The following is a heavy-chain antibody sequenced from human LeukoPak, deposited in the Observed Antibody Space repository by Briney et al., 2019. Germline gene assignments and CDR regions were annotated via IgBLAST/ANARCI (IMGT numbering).Heavy chain of an antibody. CDR2: IYHSGST. V-gene: IGHV4-30-2*01. J-gene: IGHJ3*02. CDR1: GGSISSGGYS. D-gene: IGHD3-22*01. Sequence: SETLSLTCAVSGGSISSGGYSWSWIRQPPGKGLEWIGYIYHSGSTYYSPSLKSRVTISVDRSKNQFSLKLSSVTAADTAVYYCARVTYYYDSSGYSSSAFDIWGQGTMVTVSS. CDR3: ARVTYYYDSSGYSSSAFDI.